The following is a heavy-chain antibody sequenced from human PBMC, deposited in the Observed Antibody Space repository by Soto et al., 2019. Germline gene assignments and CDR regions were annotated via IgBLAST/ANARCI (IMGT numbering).Heavy chain of an antibody. Sequence: SETLSLTCAVYGGSFSGYYWSWIRQPPGKGLEWIGEINHSGSTNYNPSLKSRVTISVDTSKNQVSLRLSSVTAADTAVYYCARGRGSGWRYYYYMDVWGKGTTVTVSS. CDR2: INHSGST. CDR1: GGSFSGYY. CDR3: ARGRGSGWRYYYYMDV. V-gene: IGHV4-34*01. J-gene: IGHJ6*03. D-gene: IGHD6-19*01.